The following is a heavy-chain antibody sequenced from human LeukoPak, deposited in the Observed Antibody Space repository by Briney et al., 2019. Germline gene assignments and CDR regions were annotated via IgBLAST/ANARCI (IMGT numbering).Heavy chain of an antibody. CDR3: AGGSGDYDFWSHPYYYYYMDV. Sequence: GSLRLSCAASGFTVSSNYMSWVRQAPGKGLEWVSVIYSGGSTYYADSVKGRFTISRDNSKNTLYLQMNSLRAEDTAVYYCAGGSGDYDFWSHPYYYYYMDVWGKGTTVTVSS. J-gene: IGHJ6*03. V-gene: IGHV3-53*01. CDR2: IYSGGST. D-gene: IGHD3-3*01. CDR1: GFTVSSNY.